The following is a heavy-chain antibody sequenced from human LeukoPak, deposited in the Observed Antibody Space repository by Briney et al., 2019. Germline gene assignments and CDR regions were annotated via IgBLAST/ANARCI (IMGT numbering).Heavy chain of an antibody. J-gene: IGHJ5*02. Sequence: SETLSLTCTVSGGSISSGGYYWSWIRQHPGKGLEWIGYIYYSGSTYCNPSLKSRVTISVDTSKNQFSLKLSSVTAADTAVYYCARRVLGSSSWYRNWFDPWGQGTLVIVSS. CDR2: IYYSGST. D-gene: IGHD6-13*01. CDR3: ARRVLGSSSWYRNWFDP. V-gene: IGHV4-31*03. CDR1: GGSISSGGYY.